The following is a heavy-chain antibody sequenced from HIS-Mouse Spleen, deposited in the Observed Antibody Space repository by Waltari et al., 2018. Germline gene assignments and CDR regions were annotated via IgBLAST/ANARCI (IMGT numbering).Heavy chain of an antibody. CDR3: AREIPYSSSWYDWYFDL. J-gene: IGHJ2*01. V-gene: IGHV4-39*07. CDR1: GGSIRSRSYY. CDR2: IYYSGST. D-gene: IGHD6-13*01. Sequence: QLQLQESGPGLVKPSDTLSLTCTVSGGSIRSRSYYWGWIRQPPGKGLEWIGSIYYSGSTYYNPSLKSRVTISVDTSKNQFSLKLSSVTAADTAVYYCAREIPYSSSWYDWYFDLWGRGTLVTVSS.